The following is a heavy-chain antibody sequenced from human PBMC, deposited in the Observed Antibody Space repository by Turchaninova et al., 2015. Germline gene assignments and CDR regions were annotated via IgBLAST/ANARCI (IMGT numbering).Heavy chain of an antibody. Sequence: GQSGGGVVQPGRSLRLSCAASGFIFSSYPMQWVRQAPGKGLEWVAVISYDGMHISYADSVKGRFAISRDNSNNTLYLQMKSLRHDDTAVYYCARDPGYFHDSGGYSNFDQWGQGALVTVSS. J-gene: IGHJ4*02. CDR3: ARDPGYFHDSGGYSNFDQ. D-gene: IGHD3-22*01. CDR2: ISYDGMHI. CDR1: GFIFSSYP. V-gene: IGHV3-30*09.